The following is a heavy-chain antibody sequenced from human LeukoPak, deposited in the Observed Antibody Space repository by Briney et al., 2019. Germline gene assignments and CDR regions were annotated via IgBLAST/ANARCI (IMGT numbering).Heavy chain of an antibody. J-gene: IGHJ4*02. Sequence: GGSLRLSCAASGFAFSSLAMGWVRQAPGQGLEWVSVISATSSLTYYADSVKGRFTITRDNSKNTLFLQMNSLRAEDTVVYYCAKDARRTNGWYFFDYWGQGTLVSVSS. CDR2: ISATSSLT. V-gene: IGHV3-23*01. CDR3: AKDARRTNGWYFFDY. CDR1: GFAFSSLA. D-gene: IGHD6-19*01.